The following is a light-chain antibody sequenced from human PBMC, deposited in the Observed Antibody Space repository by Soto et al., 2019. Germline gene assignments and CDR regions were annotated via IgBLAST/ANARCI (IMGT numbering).Light chain of an antibody. V-gene: IGKV1-5*03. CDR3: QHYNSYSEA. CDR2: MAS. J-gene: IGKJ1*01. CDR1: QTISSW. Sequence: DIQMTQSPSTLSGSVGDRVTITCRVSQTISSWLAWYQQNPGKAPKLLIYMASTLKSGVPSRFSGSGSGTEFTLTICSLQPDDFATYYGQHYNSYSEAFGQGTKVDI.